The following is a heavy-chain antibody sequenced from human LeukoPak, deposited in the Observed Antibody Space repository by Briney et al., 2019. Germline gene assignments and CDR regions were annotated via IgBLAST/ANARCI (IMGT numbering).Heavy chain of an antibody. CDR3: TSTWIQLWFDY. V-gene: IGHV3-73*01. CDR1: GFTFSASA. Sequence: GGSLRLSCAASGFTFSASAMHWVRQASGKGLEWVGRIRSKTNSYATEYAASVKGRFTISRDDSKNTAYLQMDSLRAEDTAVYYCTSTWIQLWFDYWGQGTLVTVSS. J-gene: IGHJ4*02. CDR2: IRSKTNSYAT. D-gene: IGHD5-18*01.